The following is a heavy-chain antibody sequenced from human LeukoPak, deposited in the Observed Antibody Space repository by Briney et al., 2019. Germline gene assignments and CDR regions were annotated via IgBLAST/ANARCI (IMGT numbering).Heavy chain of an antibody. Sequence: GASVKVSCKASGYTFISYGISWVRQAPGQGLEWVGWISAYNGNTNYAQQFQGRVTMTTDTSTSTAHMELRSLRSDDTAVYYCARGHRTAAYDSTGSDYWGQGTLVTVSS. CDR2: ISAYNGNT. D-gene: IGHD3-22*01. CDR3: ARGHRTAAYDSTGSDY. CDR1: GYTFISYG. V-gene: IGHV1-18*01. J-gene: IGHJ4*02.